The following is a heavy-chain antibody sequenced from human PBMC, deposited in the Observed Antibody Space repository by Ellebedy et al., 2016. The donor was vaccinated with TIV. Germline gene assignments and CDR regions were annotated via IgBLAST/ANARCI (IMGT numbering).Heavy chain of an antibody. V-gene: IGHV4-31*03. D-gene: IGHD1-26*01. CDR2: IYYSGET. J-gene: IGHJ4*01. CDR1: GGSINSRGYS. Sequence: MPSETLSLTCSVSGGSINSRGYSWDWIRQPPGKGLEWIGSIYYSGETFYNPSLESRATVSSEKSMNRFSLRLTSVTAADTAVYYCARLRVGASMPTDYWGPGTLVTVSS. CDR3: ARLRVGASMPTDY.